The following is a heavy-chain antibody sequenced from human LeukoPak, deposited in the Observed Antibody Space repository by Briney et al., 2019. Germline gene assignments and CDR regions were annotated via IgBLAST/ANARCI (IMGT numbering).Heavy chain of an antibody. Sequence: SVKVSCKASGGTFSSYAISWVRQAPGQGLEWMGGIIPIFGTANYAQKFQGRVTITADKSTSTAYMELSSLRSEDTAVYYCARDNSMEDTAWWFDPWGQGTLVTVSS. V-gene: IGHV1-69*06. CDR1: GGTFSSYA. CDR2: IIPIFGTA. D-gene: IGHD1-1*01. CDR3: ARDNSMEDTAWWFDP. J-gene: IGHJ5*02.